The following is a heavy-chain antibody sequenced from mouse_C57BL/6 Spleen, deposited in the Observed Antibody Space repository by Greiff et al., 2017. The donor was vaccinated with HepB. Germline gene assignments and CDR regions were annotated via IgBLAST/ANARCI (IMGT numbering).Heavy chain of an antibody. J-gene: IGHJ2*01. CDR3: ARHGYYGSLDY. V-gene: IGHV5-12*01. CDR1: GFTFSDYY. Sequence: DVMLVESGGGLVQPGGSLKLSCAASGFTFSDYYMYWVRQTPEKRLEWVAYISNGGGSTYYPDTVKGRFTISRDNAKNTLYLQMSRLKSEDTAMYYCARHGYYGSLDYWGQGTTLTVSS. D-gene: IGHD1-1*01. CDR2: ISNGGGST.